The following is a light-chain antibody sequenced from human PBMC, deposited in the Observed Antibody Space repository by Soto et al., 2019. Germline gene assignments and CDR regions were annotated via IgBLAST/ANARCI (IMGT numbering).Light chain of an antibody. CDR3: PSYYSSLSVV. V-gene: IGLV1-40*01. CDR2: GNS. J-gene: IGLJ2*01. Sequence: QSVLTQPHSVSGAPGQRVTIFCTGSSSNLGAGYDVHWYQQLPRTAPKLLISGNSNRPSGVPDRFAGSKSVTSAYMAIAGLQAEDEAYNYCPSYYSSLSVVFGGGTKLTAL. CDR1: SSNLGAGYD.